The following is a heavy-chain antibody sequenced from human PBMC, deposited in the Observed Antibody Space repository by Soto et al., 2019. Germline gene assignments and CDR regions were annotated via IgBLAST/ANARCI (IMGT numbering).Heavy chain of an antibody. J-gene: IGHJ6*03. D-gene: IGHD4-17*01. Sequence: QVQLQESGPGLVKPSGTLSLTCAVSSGSISSSNWWSWVRQPPGKGLEWIGEIYHSGSTNYNPSLKSRVTITVDKSKNQFSLKLSSVTAADTAVYYCARALPYGDYAYDYYMDVWGKGTTVTVSS. CDR2: IYHSGST. CDR3: ARALPYGDYAYDYYMDV. CDR1: SGSISSSNW. V-gene: IGHV4-4*02.